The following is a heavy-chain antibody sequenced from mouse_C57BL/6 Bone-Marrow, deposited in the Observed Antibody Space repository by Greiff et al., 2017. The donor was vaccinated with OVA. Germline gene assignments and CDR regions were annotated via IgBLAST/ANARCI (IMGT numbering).Heavy chain of an antibody. V-gene: IGHV5-16*01. CDR2: INYGGSST. Sequence: EVKLVESEGGLVQPGSSMKLSCTASGFTFSDYDMAWVRQVPEKGLEWVAYINYGGSSTYYLDSLKSRFIISRDNAKNILYLQMSSLKSEDTATYYCARDLWYFDVWGTGTTVTVSS. CDR1: GFTFSDYD. J-gene: IGHJ1*03. CDR3: ARDLWYFDV.